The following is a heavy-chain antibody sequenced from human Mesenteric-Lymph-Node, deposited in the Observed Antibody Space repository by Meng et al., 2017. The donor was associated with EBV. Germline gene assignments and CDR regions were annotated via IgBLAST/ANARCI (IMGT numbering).Heavy chain of an antibody. J-gene: IGHJ4*02. CDR1: CGTFSGYS. CDR3: ARGPPTLTSYVYFDY. D-gene: IGHD4-17*01. Sequence: QEQLQQGGAGLLKPSETLSLTCAVYCGTFSGYSWTWIRQPPGKGPEWIGEINQSGSTNYSPSLKSRVTISVDTSKTQFSLNLRSVTAADTAVYYCARGPPTLTSYVYFDYWGQGILVTVSS. V-gene: IGHV4-34*01. CDR2: INQSGST.